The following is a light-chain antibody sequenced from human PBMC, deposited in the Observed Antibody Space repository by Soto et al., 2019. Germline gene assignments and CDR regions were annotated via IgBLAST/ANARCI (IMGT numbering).Light chain of an antibody. Sequence: EIMLTQSPGTLSLSPGERATLSCRASQSLSGGYLAWFQQKPGQTPRLLIYSASNRATDIPDRFSGSGSGTDFTLTISRLEHEDFVVYYCQQNGSLPITFGQGTRLEIK. J-gene: IGKJ5*01. CDR3: QQNGSLPIT. CDR2: SAS. CDR1: QSLSGGY. V-gene: IGKV3-20*01.